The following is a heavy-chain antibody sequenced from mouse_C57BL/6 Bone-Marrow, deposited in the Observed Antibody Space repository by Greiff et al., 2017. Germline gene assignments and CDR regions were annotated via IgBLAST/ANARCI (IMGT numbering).Heavy chain of an antibody. V-gene: IGHV1-82*01. Sequence: VHLVESGPELVKPGASVKISCKASGYAFSSSWMNWVKPRPGKGLEWIGRIYPGAGDTNYNGKFKGKATLTADKSSSTAYMQRSSLTSEDSAVYFCARGRDLDFDYWGQGTTLTVSS. CDR3: ARGRDLDFDY. CDR1: GYAFSSSW. CDR2: IYPGAGDT. J-gene: IGHJ2*01.